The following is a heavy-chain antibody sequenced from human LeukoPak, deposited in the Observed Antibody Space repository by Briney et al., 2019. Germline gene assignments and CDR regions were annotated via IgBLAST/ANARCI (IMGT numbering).Heavy chain of an antibody. J-gene: IGHJ6*03. V-gene: IGHV1-2*02. Sequence: ASVKVSCKASGYTFTSHGISWVRQAPGQGLEWIGWINPNSDGTNYAQKFQGRVTMTRDTSISTAYMELSRLRSDDTAVYFCARAIGQLQNLYYYYYYMDVWGKGTTVTVSS. CDR2: INPNSDGT. CDR1: GYTFTSHG. CDR3: ARAIGQLQNLYYYYYYMDV. D-gene: IGHD6-6*01.